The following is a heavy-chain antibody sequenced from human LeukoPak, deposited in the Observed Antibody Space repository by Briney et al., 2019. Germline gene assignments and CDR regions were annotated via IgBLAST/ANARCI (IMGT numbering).Heavy chain of an antibody. CDR1: GFTVSSNY. J-gene: IGHJ6*03. D-gene: IGHD3-16*01. V-gene: IGHV3-21*01. CDR2: ISTSSIYI. Sequence: GGSLRLSCAASGFTVSSNYMSWVRQAPGKGLEWVSSISTSSIYIYYTDSLKGRFTISRDNARNSLYLQMNSLRAEDTAVYYCARETSQKGAHYMDVWGKGTTVTISS. CDR3: ARETSQKGAHYMDV.